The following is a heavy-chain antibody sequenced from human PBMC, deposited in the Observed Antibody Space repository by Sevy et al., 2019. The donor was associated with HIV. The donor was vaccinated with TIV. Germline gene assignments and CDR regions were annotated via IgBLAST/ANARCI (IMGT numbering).Heavy chain of an antibody. J-gene: IGHJ6*02. Sequence: SETLSLTCTVSGGSISSYYWSWIRQPPGKGLEWIGYIYYSGSTNYNPSLKSRVTISVDTSKNQFSLKLSSVTAADTAVYYCARHGPGSSSWYDYYYYGMDVWGQGTTVTVSS. CDR3: ARHGPGSSSWYDYYYYGMDV. D-gene: IGHD6-13*01. CDR2: IYYSGST. CDR1: GGSISSYY. V-gene: IGHV4-59*08.